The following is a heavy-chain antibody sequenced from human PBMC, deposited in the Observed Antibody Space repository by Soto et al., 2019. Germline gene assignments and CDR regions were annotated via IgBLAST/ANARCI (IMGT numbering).Heavy chain of an antibody. Sequence: QVQLVQSGAEVKKPGSSVKVSCKASGGTFSSNAISWVRQAPGQGLEWRGGIIPIFGTANYAQKFQGRVTITAEESTSTAYMGLVSLRSEDRAVYYCARHPGGRGSYYGVDVWGQGTTVTVSS. CDR3: ARHPGGRGSYYGVDV. V-gene: IGHV1-69*12. D-gene: IGHD2-15*01. CDR2: IIPIFGTA. J-gene: IGHJ6*02. CDR1: GGTFSSNA.